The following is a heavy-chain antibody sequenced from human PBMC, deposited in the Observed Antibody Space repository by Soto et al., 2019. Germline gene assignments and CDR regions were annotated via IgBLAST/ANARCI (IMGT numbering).Heavy chain of an antibody. CDR3: ARGRRYCSGGSCYYYFDY. CDR2: INPSGGST. J-gene: IGHJ4*02. D-gene: IGHD2-15*01. CDR1: GYTFTSYY. Sequence: ASVKVSCKASGYTFTSYYMHWVRQAPGQGLEWMGIINPSGGSTSYAQKFQGRVTMTRDTSTSTVYMELSSLRSEDTAVYYFARGRRYCSGGSCYYYFDYWGQGTLVNVSS. V-gene: IGHV1-46*03.